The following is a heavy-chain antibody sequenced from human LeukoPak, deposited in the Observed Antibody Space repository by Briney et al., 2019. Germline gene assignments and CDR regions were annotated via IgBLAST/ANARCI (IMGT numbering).Heavy chain of an antibody. V-gene: IGHV3-23*01. J-gene: IGHJ4*02. CDR2: ISGSGGST. CDR1: GFTFSSYA. D-gene: IGHD6-13*01. CDR3: ARDTLDSSSWQSHYYFDY. Sequence: PGGSLRLSCAASGFTFSSYAMSWVRQAPGKGLEWVSAISGSGGSTYYADSVKGRFTISRDNSKNTLFLQMNSLRAEDTAVYYCARDTLDSSSWQSHYYFDYWGQGTLVTVSS.